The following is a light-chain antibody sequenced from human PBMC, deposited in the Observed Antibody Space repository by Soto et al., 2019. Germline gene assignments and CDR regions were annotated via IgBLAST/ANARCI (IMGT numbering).Light chain of an antibody. J-gene: IGKJ4*01. CDR1: QTVNNY. CDR2: DAS. Sequence: ETVLTQSPATLSLSPGERATLSCRASQTVNNYLAWYQQRPGQAPRLLIYDASNRATGVPARFSGSGSGTDFTVTISCLEPEDFALYYCQQRGNWPLTFGGGTKVEIK. CDR3: QQRGNWPLT. V-gene: IGKV3-11*01.